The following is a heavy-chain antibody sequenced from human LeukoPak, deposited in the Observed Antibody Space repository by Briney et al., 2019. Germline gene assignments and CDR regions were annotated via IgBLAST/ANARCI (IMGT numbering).Heavy chain of an antibody. CDR2: IIPILGIA. J-gene: IGHJ4*02. Sequence: GASVKVSCKASGGTFSSYAISWVRQAPGQGLEWMGRIIPILGIANYAQKFQGRVTITADKSTSTAYMELSSLRSEDTAVYYCARDAIVRDYSNSDYWGQGTLVTVSS. CDR3: ARDAIVRDYSNSDY. V-gene: IGHV1-69*04. CDR1: GGTFSSYA. D-gene: IGHD4-11*01.